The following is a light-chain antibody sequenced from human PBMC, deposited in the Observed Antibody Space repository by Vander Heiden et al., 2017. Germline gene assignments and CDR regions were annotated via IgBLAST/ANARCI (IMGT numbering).Light chain of an antibody. Sequence: VSSVERATLSCRASQSVSSNLAWYQQKPGQAPRLLIYGASTRATGIPARFSGSGSGTEFTLTISSMQSEDFAVYYCQQYNNWPPTTFGQGTKMEIK. CDR1: QSVSSN. J-gene: IGKJ2*01. V-gene: IGKV3-15*01. CDR3: QQYNNWPPTT. CDR2: GAS.